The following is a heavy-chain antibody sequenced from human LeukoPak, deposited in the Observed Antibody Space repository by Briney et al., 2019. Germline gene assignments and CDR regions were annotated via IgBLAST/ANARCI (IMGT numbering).Heavy chain of an antibody. Sequence: GASVKVSCKASGGTFSSYAISWVRQAPGQGLEWMGGIIPIFGSANYAQKFQGRVTITADESTSTAYMELSSLTSEDTAVYYCARPGDLRFMYLDMWGQGTMVTVSS. D-gene: IGHD3-10*01. CDR2: IIPIFGSA. J-gene: IGHJ3*02. CDR1: GGTFSSYA. V-gene: IGHV1-69*13. CDR3: ARPGDLRFMYLDM.